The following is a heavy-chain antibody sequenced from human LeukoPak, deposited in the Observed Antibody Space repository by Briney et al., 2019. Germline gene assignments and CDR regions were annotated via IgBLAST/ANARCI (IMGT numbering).Heavy chain of an antibody. V-gene: IGHV1-18*01. CDR3: ARRKYDYVWGSYRLYYYYYYMDV. CDR2: ISAYNGNT. Sequence: ASVKLSCKASGYTFTSYGISWVREAPGQGLEWMGWISAYNGNTNYAQKLQGRVTMTTDTSTSTAYMELRSLRSDDTAVYYCARRKYDYVWGSYRLYYYYYYMDVWGKGTTVTISS. D-gene: IGHD3-16*02. J-gene: IGHJ6*03. CDR1: GYTFTSYG.